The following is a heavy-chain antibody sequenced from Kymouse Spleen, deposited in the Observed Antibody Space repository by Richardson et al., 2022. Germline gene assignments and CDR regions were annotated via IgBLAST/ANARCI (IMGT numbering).Heavy chain of an antibody. D-gene: IGHD6-13*01. CDR3: ARHGIAAAGPFDY. Sequence: QLQLQESGPGLVKPSETLSLTCTVSGGSISSSSYYWGWIRQPPGKGLEWIGSIYYSGSTYYNPSLKSRVTISVDTSKNQFSLKLSSVTAADTAVYYCARHGIAAAGPFDYWGQGTLVTVSS. J-gene: IGHJ4*02. V-gene: IGHV4-39*01. CDR1: GGSISSSSYY. CDR2: IYYSGST.